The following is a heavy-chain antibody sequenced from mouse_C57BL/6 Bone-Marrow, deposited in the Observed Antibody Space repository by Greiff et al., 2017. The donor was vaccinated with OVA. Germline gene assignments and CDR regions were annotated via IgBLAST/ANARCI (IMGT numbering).Heavy chain of an antibody. Sequence: VQLKQSGAELVRPGASVKLSCTASGFNFKDDYMHWVKQRPEQGLEWIGWIAPENGDTEYASKFQGKATITADKSSSTAYLQLGSQTAADTADYYCTSDGNFDDWGQGTTLTVSS. V-gene: IGHV14-4*01. D-gene: IGHD2-1*01. CDR3: TSDGNFDD. CDR2: IAPENGDT. CDR1: GFNFKDDY. J-gene: IGHJ2*01.